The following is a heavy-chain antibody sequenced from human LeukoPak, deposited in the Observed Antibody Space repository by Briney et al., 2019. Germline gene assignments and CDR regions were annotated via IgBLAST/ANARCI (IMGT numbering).Heavy chain of an antibody. Sequence: SETLSLTCTVSGGSITSSHHYWGWIRQPPGKGLEWIGRIYYSGNPYSNPSLKGRLTISVDTSKNQFSLKLTSVTTADAAVYYCARAPTYYYDSSGYYYWYFDLWGRGTLVTVSS. CDR2: IYYSGNP. V-gene: IGHV4-39*01. CDR1: GGSITSSHHY. D-gene: IGHD3-22*01. J-gene: IGHJ2*01. CDR3: ARAPTYYYDSSGYYYWYFDL.